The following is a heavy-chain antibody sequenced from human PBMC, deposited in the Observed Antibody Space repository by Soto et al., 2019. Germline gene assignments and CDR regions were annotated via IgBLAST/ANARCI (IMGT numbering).Heavy chain of an antibody. V-gene: IGHV3-23*01. D-gene: IGHD2-15*01. CDR1: GFTFSSYA. CDR3: AKQLIVVVVAATTRPRNIDY. Sequence: GGSLRLSCAASGFTFSSYAMSWVRQAPGKGLEWVSAISGSGGSTYYADSVKGRFTISRDNSKNTLYLQMNSLRAEDTAVYYCAKQLIVVVVAATTRPRNIDYWGQGTLVTVSS. J-gene: IGHJ4*02. CDR2: ISGSGGST.